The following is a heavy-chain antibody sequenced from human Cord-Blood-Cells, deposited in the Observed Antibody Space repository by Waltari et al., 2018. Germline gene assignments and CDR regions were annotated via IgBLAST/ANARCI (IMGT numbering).Heavy chain of an antibody. CDR2: SNPNSGGT. CDR1: GYTFTGYY. J-gene: IGHJ4*02. Sequence: QVQLVQSGAEVKKPGASVKVSCKASGYTFTGYYMHWVRQAPGQGLEWMGWSNPNSGGTNYAQKFQGWVTMTRDTSISTAYMELSSLRSDDTAVYYCARSGYCSSTSCYSDYWGQGTLVTVSS. CDR3: ARSGYCSSTSCYSDY. D-gene: IGHD2-2*01. V-gene: IGHV1-2*04.